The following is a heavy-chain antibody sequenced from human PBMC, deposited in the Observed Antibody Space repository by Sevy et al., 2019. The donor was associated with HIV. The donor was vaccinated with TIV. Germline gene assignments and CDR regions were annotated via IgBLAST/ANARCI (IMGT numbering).Heavy chain of an antibody. CDR1: GGSVSSGSYY. V-gene: IGHV4-61*01. CDR2: IYYSGST. J-gene: IGHJ5*02. Sequence: SETLSLTRTVSGGSVSSGSYYWSWIRQPPGKGLEWIGYIYYSGSTNYNPSLKSRVTISVDTSKNQFSLKLSSVTAADTAVYYCAGERGGTVHLSRVFDPWGQGTLVTVSS. D-gene: IGHD1-26*01. CDR3: AGERGGTVHLSRVFDP.